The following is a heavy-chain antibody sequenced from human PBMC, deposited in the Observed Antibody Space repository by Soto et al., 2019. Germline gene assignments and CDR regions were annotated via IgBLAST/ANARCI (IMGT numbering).Heavy chain of an antibody. CDR3: ARGENYHGSGSLDY. J-gene: IGHJ4*02. CDR1: GGSISSGNYY. V-gene: IGHV4-30-4*01. CDR2: IYYSGSS. Sequence: QVQLQESGPGLVKPSQTLSLTCTVSGGSISSGNYYWSWIRQPPGKGLEWIGYIYYSGSSYYNPSLKSRATISVDTSKHQFSLKLSSVTAADTAVYYCARGENYHGSGSLDYWGQGALVTVSS. D-gene: IGHD3-10*01.